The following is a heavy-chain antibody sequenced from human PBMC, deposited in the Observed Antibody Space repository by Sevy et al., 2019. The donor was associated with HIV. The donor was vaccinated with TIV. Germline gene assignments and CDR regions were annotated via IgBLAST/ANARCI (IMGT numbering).Heavy chain of an antibody. V-gene: IGHV3-30*18. Sequence: GGSLRLSCAASGFTFSSYAMHWVRQAPGKGLEWVAAISYDGTKKYHADSVKGRFTVSRDNSKNTLYLHMISPRREDTAMYYCAKDSFGFLFGSSGRLNPAPDYWGQGTLGTVSS. J-gene: IGHJ4*02. D-gene: IGHD6-19*01. CDR2: ISYDGTKK. CDR1: GFTFSSYA. CDR3: AKDSFGFLFGSSGRLNPAPDY.